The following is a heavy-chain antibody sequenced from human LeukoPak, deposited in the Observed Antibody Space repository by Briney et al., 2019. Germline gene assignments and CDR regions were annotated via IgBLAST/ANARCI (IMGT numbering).Heavy chain of an antibody. CDR2: IYHSGST. Sequence: ASETLSLTCAASGGSISSSNWGSWVRQPPGKGLEWIGEIYHSGSTNYNPSLKSRVTISVDRSKNQFSLKLSSVTAADTAVYYCARLPDTALTFDYWGQGTLVTVSS. J-gene: IGHJ4*02. D-gene: IGHD5-18*01. V-gene: IGHV4-4*02. CDR3: ARLPDTALTFDY. CDR1: GGSISSSNW.